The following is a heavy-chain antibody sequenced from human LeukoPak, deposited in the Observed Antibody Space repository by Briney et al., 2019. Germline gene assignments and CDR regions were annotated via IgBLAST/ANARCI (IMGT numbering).Heavy chain of an antibody. V-gene: IGHV1-2*02. CDR2: INPNSGGT. Sequence: ASVKVSCKASGYTFTGYYMHWVRQAPGQGLEWMGWINPNSGGTNYAQKFQGRVTMTRDTSISTAYMELSRLRSDDTAVYYCARVSSSGWSPLDYWGQGTLVTVSS. CDR3: ARVSSSGWSPLDY. J-gene: IGHJ4*02. D-gene: IGHD6-19*01. CDR1: GYTFTGYY.